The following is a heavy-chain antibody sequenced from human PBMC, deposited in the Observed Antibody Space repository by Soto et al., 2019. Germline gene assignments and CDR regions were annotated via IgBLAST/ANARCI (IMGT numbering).Heavy chain of an antibody. V-gene: IGHV4-31*03. J-gene: IGHJ4*02. CDR1: GGSISSGGYY. D-gene: IGHD3-22*01. Sequence: SETLSLTCTVSGGSISSGGYYWSWIRQHPGKGLEWIGYIYYSGSTYYNPSLKSRVTISVDTSKNQFSLKLSSVTAADTAVYYCARDHYDSSGYDYWGQGTLVTVSS. CDR2: IYYSGST. CDR3: ARDHYDSSGYDY.